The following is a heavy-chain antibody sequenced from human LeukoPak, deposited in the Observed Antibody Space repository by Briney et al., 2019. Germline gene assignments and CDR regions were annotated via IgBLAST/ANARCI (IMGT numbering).Heavy chain of an antibody. CDR2: IYHSGIT. Sequence: SETLSLTCTVSGGSLINTDFFWGWIRQSPGKGLEWIGSIYHSGITQDNPSLKSRVAVSVDTSKNQFSLRLSSASAADTAVYYCVRQGLSSRFLDYWGQGTLVTVSS. J-gene: IGHJ4*02. CDR3: VRQGLSSRFLDY. CDR1: GGSLINTDFF. D-gene: IGHD3-16*01. V-gene: IGHV4-39*01.